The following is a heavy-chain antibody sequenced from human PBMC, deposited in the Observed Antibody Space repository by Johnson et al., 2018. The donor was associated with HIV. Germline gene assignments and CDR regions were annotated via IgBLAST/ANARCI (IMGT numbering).Heavy chain of an antibody. V-gene: IGHV3-15*01. CDR1: GFTFKNAW. CDR3: VSSGCQRCAFDI. Sequence: VQLVESGGGFVKPEGSLRLSCAASGFTFKNAWMHWVRQAPGKGLEWIGRIKSKTDGGTTDYAAPVKGRFIISRDDAKHTLYLQMNSLKSEDTAVYFCVSSGCQRCAFDIWGQGTMVTVSS. D-gene: IGHD6-19*01. J-gene: IGHJ3*02. CDR2: IKSKTDGGTT.